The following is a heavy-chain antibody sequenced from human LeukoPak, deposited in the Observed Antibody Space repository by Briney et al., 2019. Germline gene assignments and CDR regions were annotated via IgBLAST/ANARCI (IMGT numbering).Heavy chain of an antibody. CDR3: SRSLDY. V-gene: IGHV3-7*01. CDR1: GFPFSGYW. Sequence: GGSLRLSCAASGFPFSGYWMDWVRQAPGKGMEWVANIKEDRSEQYYADSVKGRFTISRDNAKNSLYLEMNSLRAEDTAVYFCSRSLDYWGQGALVVVSS. J-gene: IGHJ4*02. CDR2: IKEDRSEQ.